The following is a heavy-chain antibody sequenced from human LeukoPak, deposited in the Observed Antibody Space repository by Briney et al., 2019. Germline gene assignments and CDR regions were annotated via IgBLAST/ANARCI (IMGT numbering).Heavy chain of an antibody. CDR3: ARVSTPKDRDAFDI. D-gene: IGHD2-15*01. CDR2: IKQDGSEK. J-gene: IGHJ3*02. V-gene: IGHV3-7*01. CDR1: GFTFSSYW. Sequence: GGSLRLSCAASGFTFSSYWMSWVRQAPGKGLEWVANIKQDGSEKYYVGSVKGRFTISRDNAKNSLYLQMNSLRAEDTAVYYCARVSTPKDRDAFDIWGQGTMVTVSS.